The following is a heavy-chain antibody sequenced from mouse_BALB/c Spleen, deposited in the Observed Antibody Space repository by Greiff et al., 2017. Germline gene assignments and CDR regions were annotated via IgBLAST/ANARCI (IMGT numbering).Heavy chain of an antibody. CDR1: GFTFSDYY. D-gene: IGHD2-14*01. CDR3: AREGTYYRYGFAY. V-gene: IGHV5-4*02. J-gene: IGHJ3*01. Sequence: EVMLVESGGGLVKPGGSLKLSCAASGFTFSDYYMYWVRQTPEKRLEWVATISDGGSYTYYPDSVKGRFTISRDNAKNNLYLQMSSLKSEDTAMYYCAREGTYYRYGFAYWGQGTLVTVSA. CDR2: ISDGGSYT.